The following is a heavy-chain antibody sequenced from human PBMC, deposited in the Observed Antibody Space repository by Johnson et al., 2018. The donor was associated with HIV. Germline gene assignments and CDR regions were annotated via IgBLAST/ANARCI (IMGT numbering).Heavy chain of an antibody. D-gene: IGHD4-23*01. Sequence: QVQLVESVGGVVQPGRSLRLSCAASGFTFSSYAIHWVRQAPGKGLEWVAVISYDGSNKYYADSVKGRFTISRDNSKNTLYLQMNSLRAEDTAVYYCAKAGNGDAFDIWGQGTMVTVSS. J-gene: IGHJ3*02. CDR1: GFTFSSYA. V-gene: IGHV3-30*18. CDR2: ISYDGSNK. CDR3: AKAGNGDAFDI.